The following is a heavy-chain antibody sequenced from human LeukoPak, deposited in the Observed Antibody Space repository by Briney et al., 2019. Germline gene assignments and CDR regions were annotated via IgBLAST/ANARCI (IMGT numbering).Heavy chain of an antibody. V-gene: IGHV3-13*03. D-gene: IGHD5-18*01. CDR2: IGTAGDT. J-gene: IGHJ6*03. CDR1: GFTFSSYD. Sequence: PGGSLRLSCAACGFTFSSYDMHWVRHATGKGLEWVSAIGTAGDTYYPGSVKGQFTISRENAKNSLYLQMNSLRAEDTAVYYCASSLVAGYYYYNYYYMDVWGKGTTVTVSS. CDR3: ASSLVAGYYYYNYYYMDV.